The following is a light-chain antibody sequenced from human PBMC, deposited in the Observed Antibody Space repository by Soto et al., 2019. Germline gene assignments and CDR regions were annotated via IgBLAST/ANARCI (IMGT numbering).Light chain of an antibody. CDR1: QNINNW. CDR2: RAS. V-gene: IGKV1-5*03. J-gene: IGKJ1*01. CDR3: QQYSSDST. Sequence: DIQMTQSPSTLSASVGDRVTITCRASQNINNWLAWYQQKPGKAPKLLIYRASSLENGVPSRFSGRGSGTDFIFTITSLQPDDFATYYCQQYSSDSTFGQGTKLEMK.